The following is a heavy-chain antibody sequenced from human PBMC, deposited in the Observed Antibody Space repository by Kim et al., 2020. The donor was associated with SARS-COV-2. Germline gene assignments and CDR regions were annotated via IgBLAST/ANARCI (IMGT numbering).Heavy chain of an antibody. J-gene: IGHJ5*02. Sequence: TPSLRRRVPLSINTSKNQFSLKLSSVTAADTAVYYCASRVGSGRLNWFDPWGQGTLVTVSS. CDR3: ASRVGSGRLNWFDP. V-gene: IGHV4-31*02. D-gene: IGHD3-10*01.